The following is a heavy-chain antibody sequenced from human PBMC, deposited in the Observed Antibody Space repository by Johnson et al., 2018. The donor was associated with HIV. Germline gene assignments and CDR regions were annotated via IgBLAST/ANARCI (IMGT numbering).Heavy chain of an antibody. J-gene: IGHJ3*02. CDR2: ISYDGSNK. CDR1: GFTFSSYA. V-gene: IGHV3-30*04. Sequence: QVQLVESGGGVVQPGRSLRLSCAASGFTFSSYAMHWVRQAPGKGLEWVAVISYDGSNKYYADSVKGRCTISRGNSKNTLYLQMNSLRAEDTAVYYCARDSDKWALRPGAFDIWGQGTMVTVSS. D-gene: IGHD1-26*01. CDR3: ARDSDKWALRPGAFDI.